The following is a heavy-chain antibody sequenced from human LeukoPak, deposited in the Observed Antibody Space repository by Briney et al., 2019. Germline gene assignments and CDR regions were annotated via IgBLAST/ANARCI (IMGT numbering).Heavy chain of an antibody. D-gene: IGHD3-9*01. CDR1: GGSISSGSYY. V-gene: IGHV4-61*02. CDR3: ARDWAYFDWLRPRYYYYMDV. Sequence: SETLSLTCTVSGGSISSGSYYWSWIRQPAGKGLEWIGRIYTSGSTNYNPSLKSRVTISVDTSKNQFSLKLSSVTAADTAVYYCARDWAYFDWLRPRYYYYMDVWGKGTTVTISS. J-gene: IGHJ6*03. CDR2: IYTSGST.